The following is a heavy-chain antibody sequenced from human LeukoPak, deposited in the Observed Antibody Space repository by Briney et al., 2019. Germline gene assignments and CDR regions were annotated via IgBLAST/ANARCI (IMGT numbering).Heavy chain of an antibody. J-gene: IGHJ4*02. V-gene: IGHV3-21*01. CDR3: VGHWDLRY. CDR2: INSDSNYI. Sequence: PGGSLRLSCAASGFTFRSYSMNWVRQAPGKGLEWVSSINSDSNYIYYADSVQGRFTISRDNAKNSLYLQMNSLRAEDTAVYYCVGHWDLRYWGQGALVTVSS. D-gene: IGHD1-26*01. CDR1: GFTFRSYS.